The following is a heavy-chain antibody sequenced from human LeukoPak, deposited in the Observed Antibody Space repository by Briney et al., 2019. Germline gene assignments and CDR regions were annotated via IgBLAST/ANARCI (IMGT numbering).Heavy chain of an antibody. V-gene: IGHV3-30*09. CDR3: ARGTAVTALSGF. J-gene: IGHJ4*02. CDR1: GFTFSSYT. D-gene: IGHD4-17*01. Sequence: PGGSLRLSCAASGFTFSSYTVHWVRQAPGKGLEWVAAISDDATYTYYSVSVKGRFAISRDNSKKTLFLQMNNPTTDDTAVYYCARGTAVTALSGFWGQGTLVTVSS. CDR2: ISDDATYT.